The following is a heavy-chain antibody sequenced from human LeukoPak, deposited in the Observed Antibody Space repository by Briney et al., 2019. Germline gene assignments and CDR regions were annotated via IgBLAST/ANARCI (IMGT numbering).Heavy chain of an antibody. V-gene: IGHV3-23*01. CDR3: AKRGVVIRVILVGFHKEAYYFES. D-gene: IGHD3/OR15-3a*01. J-gene: IGHJ4*02. Sequence: GGSLRLSCAVSGITLSNYGMSWVRQAPGKGLEWVAGISDSGGSTKYADSVKGRFTIARDNRKNTVYLQMNSLRAEDTAVYFCAKRGVVIRVILVGFHKEAYYFESWGQGALVTVSS. CDR1: GITLSNYG. CDR2: ISDSGGST.